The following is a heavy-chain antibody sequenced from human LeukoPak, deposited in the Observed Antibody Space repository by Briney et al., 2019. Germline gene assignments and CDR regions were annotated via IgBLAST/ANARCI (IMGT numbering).Heavy chain of an antibody. CDR2: VSYFGTT. J-gene: IGHJ4*02. V-gene: IGHV4-39*01. Sequence: SETLSLTGTVSGDSISNTAYWWGWIRQSPGKGLEWIGSVSYFGTTSYSPSPKSRVTMSIDTSKKQFSLQLSSVTAADTAVYYCTRLPLDYSVDYWGQGALVSVSS. CDR1: GDSISNTAYW. CDR3: TRLPLDYSVDY. D-gene: IGHD4-11*01.